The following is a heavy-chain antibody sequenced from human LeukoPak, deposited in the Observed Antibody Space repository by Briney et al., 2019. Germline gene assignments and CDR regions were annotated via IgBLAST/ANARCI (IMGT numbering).Heavy chain of an antibody. Sequence: PSETLSLTCTVSAGSISSYYWSWIRPPPGEGLGRIGYIYNSGSTNYNPSLKSRGTISVDTSKNPFSLKLSSVTAADTAVYYCARVNDFWGESYYYYYMDVWGKGTTVTVS. D-gene: IGHD3-3*01. CDR3: ARVNDFWGESYYYYYMDV. V-gene: IGHV4-59*01. CDR2: IYNSGST. CDR1: AGSISSYY. J-gene: IGHJ6*03.